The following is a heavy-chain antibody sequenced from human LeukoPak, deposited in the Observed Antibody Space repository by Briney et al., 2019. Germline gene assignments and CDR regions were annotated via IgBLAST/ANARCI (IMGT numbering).Heavy chain of an antibody. CDR3: ARDSPEYCSGGSCYYSFVSFDI. CDR2: IYYSGST. J-gene: IGHJ3*02. CDR1: GGSISSYY. Sequence: SETLSLTCTVSGGSISSYYWSWIRQPPGKGPEWIGYIYYSGSTNYNPSLKSRVTISVDTSKNQFSLKLSSVTAADTAVYYCARDSPEYCSGGSCYYSFVSFDIWGQGTMVTVSS. V-gene: IGHV4-59*01. D-gene: IGHD2-15*01.